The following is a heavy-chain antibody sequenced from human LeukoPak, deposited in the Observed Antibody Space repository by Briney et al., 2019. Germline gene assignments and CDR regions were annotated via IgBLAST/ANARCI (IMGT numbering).Heavy chain of an antibody. J-gene: IGHJ5*02. D-gene: IGHD1-26*01. V-gene: IGHV3-30*04. CDR1: GFTFSSHS. Sequence: GRSLRLSCAASGFTFSSHSMHWVRQPPGRGLEWVAVISYDGKYKYYADSVKGRFTISRDDSKNTLYLQMNSLRTEDTAVYFCAKAKNRLYGATECDLWGQGTLVTVSS. CDR2: ISYDGKYK. CDR3: AKAKNRLYGATECDL.